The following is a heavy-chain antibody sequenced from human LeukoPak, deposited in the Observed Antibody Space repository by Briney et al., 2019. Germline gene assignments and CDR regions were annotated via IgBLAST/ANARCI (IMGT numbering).Heavy chain of an antibody. D-gene: IGHD6-13*01. CDR2: ISGSGGST. CDR3: AKVHSSSWYDWFDP. J-gene: IGHJ5*02. CDR1: GFTFADYG. V-gene: IGHV3-23*01. Sequence: GGSLRLSCTASGFTFADYGMSWVRQAPGKGLEWVSGISGSGGSTYYAESVKGRFTISRDNSRSTLYLQMNSLRAEDTAVYYCAKVHSSSWYDWFDPWGQGTLVTVSS.